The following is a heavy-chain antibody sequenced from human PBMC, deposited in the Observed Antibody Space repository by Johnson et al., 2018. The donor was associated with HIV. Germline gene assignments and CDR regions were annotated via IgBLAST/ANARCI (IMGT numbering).Heavy chain of an antibody. J-gene: IGHJ3*01. Sequence: VQLVESGGGVVQPGRSLRVSCAASGFTFSDAWMNWVRQAPGKGLEWVGRVKSKTDGGTTDYAAPVKGRFTISRDGSKNTLYLQMNSLRAEDTTVYYCATARRAIDVWGQGTMATVSS. CDR1: GFTFSDAW. CDR3: ATARRAIDV. D-gene: IGHD6-6*01. V-gene: IGHV3-15*01. CDR2: VKSKTDGGTT.